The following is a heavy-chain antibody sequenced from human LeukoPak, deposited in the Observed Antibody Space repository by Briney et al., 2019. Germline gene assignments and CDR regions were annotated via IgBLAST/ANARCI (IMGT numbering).Heavy chain of an antibody. CDR1: GFTFSSYA. Sequence: GGSLRLSCAASGFTFSSYAMSWVRQAPGKGLEWVPAISGSSGSTYYADSVKGRFTISRHNSKNTLYLQMFSLRAEDTAVYYCAKAVGRFGEFSYWGQGNLVTVSS. J-gene: IGHJ4*02. D-gene: IGHD3-10*01. V-gene: IGHV3-23*01. CDR2: ISGSSGST. CDR3: AKAVGRFGEFSY.